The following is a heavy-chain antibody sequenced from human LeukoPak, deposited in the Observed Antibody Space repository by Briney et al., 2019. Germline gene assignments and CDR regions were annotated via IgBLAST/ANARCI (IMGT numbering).Heavy chain of an antibody. J-gene: IGHJ4*02. CDR2: ISGSGGST. D-gene: IGHD4-17*01. CDR3: AKRSPRVTIPLWGYYFDY. Sequence: GGSLRLSCAASGFTFSSYAMSWVRQAPGKGLEWVSAISGSGGSTYYADSVKGRFTISRDNSKNTLYLQMNSLRAEDTAVYYCAKRSPRVTIPLWGYYFDYWGQGTLVTVSS. CDR1: GFTFSSYA. V-gene: IGHV3-23*01.